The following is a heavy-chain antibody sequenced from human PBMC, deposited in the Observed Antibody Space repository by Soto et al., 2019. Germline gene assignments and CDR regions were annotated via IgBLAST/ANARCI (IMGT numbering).Heavy chain of an antibody. V-gene: IGHV4-39*01. Sequence: SETLSLTCTVSGGSISSSSYYWGWIRQPRGKGLEWIGSIYYSGSTYYNPSLKSRVTISVDTSKNQFSLKLSSVTAADTAVYYCARQEPAAMNYYGMDVWGQGTTVTVSS. CDR2: IYYSGST. CDR1: GGSISSSSYY. J-gene: IGHJ6*02. CDR3: ARQEPAAMNYYGMDV. D-gene: IGHD2-2*01.